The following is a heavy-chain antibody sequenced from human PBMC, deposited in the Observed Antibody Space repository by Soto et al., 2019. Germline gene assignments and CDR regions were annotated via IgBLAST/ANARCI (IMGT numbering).Heavy chain of an antibody. Sequence: ASIKVYCKSSGYTLTGCYMQWVRHAPRQGLEWMGWINPNSGGTNYAQKFQGRVTMTRDTSISTAYMELSRLRSDDTAVYYCARIEVVLQYYCYGMDVWGQGTTVTVSS. J-gene: IGHJ6*02. CDR2: INPNSGGT. CDR1: GYTLTGCY. D-gene: IGHD2-21*01. V-gene: IGHV1-2*02. CDR3: ARIEVVLQYYCYGMDV.